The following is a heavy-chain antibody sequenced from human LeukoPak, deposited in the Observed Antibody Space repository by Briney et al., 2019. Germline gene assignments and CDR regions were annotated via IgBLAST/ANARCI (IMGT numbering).Heavy chain of an antibody. V-gene: IGHV3-23*01. CDR3: ARESYDSSGYHY. D-gene: IGHD3-22*01. J-gene: IGHJ4*02. CDR1: GFTFSSYA. CDR2: ISGSGGST. Sequence: GGSLRLSCAASGFTFSSYAMSWVRQAPGKGLEWVSAISGSGGSTYYADSVKGRFTISRDNSKNTLYLQMNSLRAEDTAAYYCARESYDSSGYHYWGQGTLVTVSS.